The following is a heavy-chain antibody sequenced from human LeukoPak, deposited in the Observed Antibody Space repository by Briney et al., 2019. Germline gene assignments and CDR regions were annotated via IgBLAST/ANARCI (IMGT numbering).Heavy chain of an antibody. CDR1: GYTFTSYG. CDR2: ISAYNGNT. J-gene: IGHJ4*02. D-gene: IGHD2-8*01. Sequence: ASVKVSCKASGYTFTSYGISWVRQAPGQGLEWMGWISAYNGNTNYAQKLQGRVTMTTDTSTSTAYMELRSLRSDDTAVYYCARTQGRPNEEHFDYWGQGTLVTVSS. CDR3: ARTQGRPNEEHFDY. V-gene: IGHV1-18*01.